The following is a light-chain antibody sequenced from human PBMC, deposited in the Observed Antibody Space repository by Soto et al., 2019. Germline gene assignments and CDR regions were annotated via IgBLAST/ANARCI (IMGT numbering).Light chain of an antibody. J-gene: IGLJ2*01. CDR1: SGHSNYA. CDR2: LNSDGSH. Sequence: QPVLTQSPSASASLGASVKLTCTLSSGHSNYAIAWHQQQPEKGPRFLMKLNSDGSHSKGDGIPDRFSGSSSGAERYLTISTLQSEDEADYYWQTGVTGIHIFGGGTKLTVL. V-gene: IGLV4-69*01. CDR3: QTGVTGIHI.